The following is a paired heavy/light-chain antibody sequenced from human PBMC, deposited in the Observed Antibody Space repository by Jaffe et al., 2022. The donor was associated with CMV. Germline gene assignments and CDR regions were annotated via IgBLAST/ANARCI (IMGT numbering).Light chain of an antibody. CDR3: QQYTGSPWT. V-gene: IGKV3-20*01. Sequence: EIVLTQSPGTLSLSPGERATLSCRASQSLSSSYLAWYQQKPGQAPRLLMYGVSSRATGIPDRFSGSGSGTDFTLTISRLEPEDFAVYYCQQYTGSPWTFGQGTKVEIK. CDR1: QSLSSSY. J-gene: IGKJ1*01. CDR2: GVS.
Heavy chain of an antibody. CDR3: ARGKVRGIYAMDV. D-gene: IGHD3-10*01. J-gene: IGHJ6*02. CDR1: RYTFTGYY. V-gene: IGHV1-2*02. CDR2: INPSSGGT. Sequence: QVQLVQSGAEVKKPGASVKVSCKAFRYTFTGYYIHWVRQAPGQGLEWMGWINPSSGGTNLPQKFQGRVIMTRDMSISTAYMELSRLRSDDTAVYYCARGKVRGIYAMDVWGQGTTVTVSS.